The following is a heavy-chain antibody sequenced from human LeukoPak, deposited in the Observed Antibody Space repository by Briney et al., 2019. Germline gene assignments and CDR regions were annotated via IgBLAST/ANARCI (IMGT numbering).Heavy chain of an antibody. V-gene: IGHV4-34*01. CDR1: GGSFSGYY. Sequence: KASETLSLTCAVYGGSFSGYYWSWIRQPPGKGLEWIGEINHSGSTNYNPSLKSRVTISVDTSKNQFSLKLSSVTAADTAVYYCARRGNFRRYYFDYWGQGTLVTVSS. J-gene: IGHJ4*02. CDR2: INHSGST. CDR3: ARRGNFRRYYFDY.